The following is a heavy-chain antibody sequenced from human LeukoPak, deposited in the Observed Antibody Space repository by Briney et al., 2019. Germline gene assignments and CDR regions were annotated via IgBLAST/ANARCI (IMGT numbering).Heavy chain of an antibody. D-gene: IGHD3-22*01. CDR1: GYIFSNYD. Sequence: ASVKVSCKTSGYIFSNYDINWVRQATGQGLEWMGWVNPNSGNRGYAQKFQGRLTITSNTSITTAFLDLSSLRSDDTAVYYCARAVYDSSGYYFDYWGQGTLVTVSS. CDR2: VNPNSGNR. CDR3: ARAVYDSSGYYFDY. V-gene: IGHV1-8*03. J-gene: IGHJ4*02.